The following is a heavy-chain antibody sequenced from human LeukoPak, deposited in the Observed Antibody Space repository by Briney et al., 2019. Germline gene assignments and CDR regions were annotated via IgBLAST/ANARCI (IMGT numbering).Heavy chain of an antibody. J-gene: IGHJ5*02. CDR2: IYTSGST. V-gene: IGHV4-4*07. Sequence: SETLSLTCTVSGGSISSYHWSWIRQPAGKGQEWIGRIYTSGSTNYNPSLKSRVTMSVDTSKNQFSLKLSSVTAADTAVYYCARGTGSWYLDGFWFDPWGQGTLVTVSS. D-gene: IGHD6-13*01. CDR1: GGSISSYH. CDR3: ARGTGSWYLDGFWFDP.